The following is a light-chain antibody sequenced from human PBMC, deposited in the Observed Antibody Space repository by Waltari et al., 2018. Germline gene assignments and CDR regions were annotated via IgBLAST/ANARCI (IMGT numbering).Light chain of an antibody. CDR3: LSYTTSYTWL. J-gene: IGLJ3*02. CDR2: DVN. V-gene: IGLV2-14*03. CDR1: SSDLGTSYF. Sequence: QSALTQPASGSGAPGPSLTIACAGSSSDLGTSYFVPWYHQLPGNVPKLILFDVNKRPSGISARFSGAKSGNTASLTISGLLPEDEADYFCLSYTTSYTWLFGGGTRVTVL.